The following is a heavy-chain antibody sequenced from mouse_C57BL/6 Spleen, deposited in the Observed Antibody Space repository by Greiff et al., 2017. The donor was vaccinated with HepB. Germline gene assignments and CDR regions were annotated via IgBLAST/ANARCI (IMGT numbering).Heavy chain of an antibody. Sequence: VQVVESGPGLVQPSQSLSITCTVSGFSLTSYGVHWVRQSPGKGLEWLGVIWRGGSTDYNAAFMSRLSITKDNSKSQVFFKMNSLQADDTAIYYCAKNRNWDEAWFAYWGQGTLVTVSA. CDR1: GFSLTSYG. CDR2: IWRGGST. CDR3: AKNRNWDEAWFAY. D-gene: IGHD4-1*01. J-gene: IGHJ3*01. V-gene: IGHV2-5*01.